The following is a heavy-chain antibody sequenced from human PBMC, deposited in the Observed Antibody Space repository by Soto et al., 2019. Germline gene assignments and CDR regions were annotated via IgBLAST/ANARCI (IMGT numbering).Heavy chain of an antibody. Sequence: QVQLVESGGGVVQPGRSLRLSCAASGFTFSSYGMHWVRQAPGKGLEWVAVIWYDGSNKYYADSVKGRFTISRDNSKNTLYLQMNSLRAEDTAVYYCAREGQYCSGGSCYYYHYYMDVWGKGTTVTVSS. J-gene: IGHJ6*03. CDR1: GFTFSSYG. CDR2: IWYDGSNK. CDR3: AREGQYCSGGSCYYYHYYMDV. D-gene: IGHD2-15*01. V-gene: IGHV3-33*01.